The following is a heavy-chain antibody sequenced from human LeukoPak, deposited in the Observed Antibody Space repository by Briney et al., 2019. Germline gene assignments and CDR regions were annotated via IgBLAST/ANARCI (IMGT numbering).Heavy chain of an antibody. D-gene: IGHD6-19*01. CDR2: IIPILGTA. Sequence: SVKVSCRASGGTFSSYAISWVRQARGQGLEWRGGIIPILGTANYAQKFQGRVTSTGGEPTSTPYIELSSLRSEDTAVYYCARRPRGPHYSSGSYYFDYWAQGPLLTASS. CDR3: ARRPRGPHYSSGSYYFDY. V-gene: IGHV1-69*13. J-gene: IGHJ4*02. CDR1: GGTFSSYA.